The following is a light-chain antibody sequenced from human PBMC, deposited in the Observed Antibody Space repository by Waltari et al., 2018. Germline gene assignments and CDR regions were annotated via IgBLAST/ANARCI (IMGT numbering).Light chain of an antibody. V-gene: IGLV3-1*01. Sequence: SSELSQPPSISVSPGQTASIICSGDKLGDAYTSWYQQKPGQSPLLIIYQDTKRPSVIPERCSGSNSGNTATLTISGTQPLDEADYYCQAWNTFILFGGGTKLTVL. CDR2: QDT. CDR3: QAWNTFIL. J-gene: IGLJ2*01. CDR1: KLGDAY.